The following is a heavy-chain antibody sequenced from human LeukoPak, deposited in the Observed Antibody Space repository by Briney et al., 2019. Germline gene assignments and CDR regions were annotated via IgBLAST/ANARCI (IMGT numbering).Heavy chain of an antibody. CDR2: INPNSGDT. V-gene: IGHV1-2*06. J-gene: IGHJ4*02. Sequence: GASVKVSCKASGYTFTGYHMRWVRQAPGQGLEWMGRINPNSGDTNYAQKFQGRVTMTRDTSISTAYMELSRLRSDDTAMYYCARDYCSSTSCLFDYWGQGTLVTVSS. CDR3: ARDYCSSTSCLFDY. CDR1: GYTFTGYH. D-gene: IGHD2-2*01.